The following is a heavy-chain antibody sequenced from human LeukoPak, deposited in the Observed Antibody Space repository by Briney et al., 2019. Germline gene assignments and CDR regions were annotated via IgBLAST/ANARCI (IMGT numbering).Heavy chain of an antibody. J-gene: IGHJ5*02. CDR2: INHSGST. CDR1: GGSFSGYY. CDR3: ARAAEVGVAARYNWFDP. V-gene: IGHV4-34*01. D-gene: IGHD2-15*01. Sequence: SETLSLTCAVYGGSFSGYYWSWIRQPPGKGLEWIGEINHSGSTNYNPSLKSRVTISVDTSKNQFSLKLSSVTAADTAVYYCARAAEVGVAARYNWFDPWGKGTLVTVSS.